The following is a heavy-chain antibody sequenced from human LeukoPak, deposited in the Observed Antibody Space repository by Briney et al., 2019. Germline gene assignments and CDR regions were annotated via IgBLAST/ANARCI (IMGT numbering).Heavy chain of an antibody. CDR2: IYDAGGT. CDR3: ASPGSSSGWWRLEY. Sequence: GGSLRLSCAASGFPVSSNYMTWLPQAPGKGLEGVSLIYDAGGTHYADSVKGRFTLSRDNSKNTLYLQMNSLRAEDTAVYYCASPGSSSGWWRLEYWGQGTLVTVSS. CDR1: GFPVSSNY. J-gene: IGHJ4*02. D-gene: IGHD6-19*01. V-gene: IGHV3-53*01.